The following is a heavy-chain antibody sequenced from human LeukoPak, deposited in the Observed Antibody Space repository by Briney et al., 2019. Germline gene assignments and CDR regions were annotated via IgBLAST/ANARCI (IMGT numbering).Heavy chain of an antibody. CDR3: ARPPFGTYCSSTSCYGLDYYYYGMDV. D-gene: IGHD2-2*01. Sequence: GGSLRLSCAASGFTFSSYGMHWVRQAPGRGLEWWAVIWYDGSNKYYADSVKGRFTISRDNSKNTLYLQMNSLRAEDTAVYSCARPPFGTYCSSTSCYGLDYYYYGMDVWGKGTTVTVSS. V-gene: IGHV3-33*01. CDR1: GFTFSSYG. CDR2: IWYDGSNK. J-gene: IGHJ6*04.